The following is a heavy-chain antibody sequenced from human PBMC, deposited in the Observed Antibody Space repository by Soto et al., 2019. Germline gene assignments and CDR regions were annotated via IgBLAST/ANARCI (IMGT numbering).Heavy chain of an antibody. V-gene: IGHV3-48*02. CDR3: ARESFSSQWLPTRYLHS. J-gene: IGHJ4*02. Sequence: WGSLRLSFAASRFTFSDYSMNWVRQAPGKGLEWVSYISGGGETIYYADSVRGRFTISRDNAKNSLFLQMNSLRDEDTAVYYCARESFSSQWLPTRYLHSWCQRISVTVS. D-gene: IGHD6-19*01. CDR1: RFTFSDYS. CDR2: ISGGGETI.